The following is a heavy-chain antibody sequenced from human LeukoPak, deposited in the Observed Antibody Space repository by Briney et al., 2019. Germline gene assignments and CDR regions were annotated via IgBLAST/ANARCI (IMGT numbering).Heavy chain of an antibody. CDR3: ARATYYYDSSGYSVYFQH. CDR1: GFTVSSNY. CDR2: IYSGGST. Sequence: PGGSLRLSCAASGFTVSSNYMSWVRQAPGKGLEWVSVIYSGGSTYYADSVKGRFTISRHNSKNTLYLQMNSLRAEDTAVYYCARATYYYDSSGYSVYFQHWGQGTLVTVSS. J-gene: IGHJ1*01. D-gene: IGHD3-22*01. V-gene: IGHV3-53*04.